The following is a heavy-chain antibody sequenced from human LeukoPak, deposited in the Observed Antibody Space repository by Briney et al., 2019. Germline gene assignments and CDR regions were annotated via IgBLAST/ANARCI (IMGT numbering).Heavy chain of an antibody. J-gene: IGHJ6*03. CDR3: ARDVRGSVTSYFYYYMDV. CDR1: GFTFSSYW. CDR2: IKQDGSEK. D-gene: IGHD5-18*01. Sequence: GGSLRLSCAASGFTFSSYWLSWVRQARGKGLEWVAHIKQDGSEKYSVDSVKGRFTISRDNAKNSLYLQMNSLRTEDTAVYYCARDVRGSVTSYFYYYMDVWGKGTTVTVSS. V-gene: IGHV3-7*01.